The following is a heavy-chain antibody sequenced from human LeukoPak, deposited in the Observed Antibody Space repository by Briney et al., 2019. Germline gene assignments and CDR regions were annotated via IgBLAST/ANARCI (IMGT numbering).Heavy chain of an antibody. Sequence: GRSLRLSCAASGFTFSSFWMSWVRQAQGKGMEWVANIKKDGSQKYYVDSMEGRFTISRDNAKNSLYLQMDSLRVDDTAVYYCTRVFGGYDVSDYWGQGTLVTASS. V-gene: IGHV3-7*03. CDR1: GFTFSSFW. D-gene: IGHD3-3*01. J-gene: IGHJ4*02. CDR2: IKKDGSQK. CDR3: TRVFGGYDVSDY.